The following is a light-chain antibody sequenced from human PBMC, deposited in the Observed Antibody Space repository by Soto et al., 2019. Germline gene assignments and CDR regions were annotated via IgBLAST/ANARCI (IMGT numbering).Light chain of an antibody. V-gene: IGLV2-8*01. Sequence: QSALTQPPSASGSPGQSVTISCTGTSSDVGGYNYVPWYQQHPGKAPKFMIYEVSKRPSGVPDRFSGSKSGNTASLTVSGLQADDEADFYCSSYAGSNNRVFGTGTKVHRP. J-gene: IGLJ1*01. CDR2: EVS. CDR3: SSYAGSNNRV. CDR1: SSDVGGYNY.